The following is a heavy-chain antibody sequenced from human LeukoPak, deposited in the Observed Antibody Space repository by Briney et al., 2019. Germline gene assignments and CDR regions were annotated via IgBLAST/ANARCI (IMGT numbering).Heavy chain of an antibody. CDR3: ARVLRTGHRSRFDY. CDR1: GGSISSNDW. D-gene: IGHD3/OR15-3a*01. Sequence: SETLALTCAVSGGSISSNDWWSWVRQPPGRWLEWIGEIYRGGTTNYNPSLKSRVTISIDKSKNQFSLKVNSVTAADTAVYYCARVLRTGHRSRFDYWGQGTLVTVSS. J-gene: IGHJ4*02. V-gene: IGHV4-4*02. CDR2: IYRGGTT.